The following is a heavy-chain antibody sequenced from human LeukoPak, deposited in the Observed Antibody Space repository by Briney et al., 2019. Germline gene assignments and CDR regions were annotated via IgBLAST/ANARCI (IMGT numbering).Heavy chain of an antibody. Sequence: ASARVSSRPSRYTLTADHINWVGQAAGQGREWRGWLNPNSVDRGFAQKFQGRVTITTDASIGTAYMELSSLRSEDTAVYFCARTTSFTASGYDYWGQGTLVTVST. CDR3: ARTTSFTASGYDY. CDR2: LNPNSVDR. CDR1: RYTLTADH. D-gene: IGHD6-25*01. V-gene: IGHV1-8*03. J-gene: IGHJ4*02.